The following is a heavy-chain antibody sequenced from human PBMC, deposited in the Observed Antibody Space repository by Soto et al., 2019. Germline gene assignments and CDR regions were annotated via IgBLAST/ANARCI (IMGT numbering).Heavy chain of an antibody. CDR2: INPKFGDT. CDR1: GYTFTAYH. D-gene: IGHD3-10*02. J-gene: IGHJ6*02. CDR3: ARNMDYYYGRGSGNGHGV. Sequence: QVQLVQSGAEVKEPGDSVRVSCEGSGYTFTAYHIHWVRQAPEHGLEWMGWINPKFGDTTYAQDFQGRVSMTRDMSISTVYMELSRLTSDDTAIYYCARNMDYYYGRGSGNGHGVWGQGTTVTVFS. V-gene: IGHV1-2*02.